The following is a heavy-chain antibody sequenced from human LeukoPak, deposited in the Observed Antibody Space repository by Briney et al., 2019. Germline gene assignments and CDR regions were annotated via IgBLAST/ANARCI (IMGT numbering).Heavy chain of an antibody. V-gene: IGHV4-34*01. D-gene: IGHD6-19*01. CDR2: INHSGST. J-gene: IGHJ6*03. Sequence: SETLSLTCAVYGGSFSGYYWSWIRQPPGKGLEWIGEINHSGSTNYNPSLKSRVTISVDTSKNQFSLKLSSVTAADTAVYYCARGGGWSHYYYYMDVWGKGTTVTISS. CDR3: ARGGGWSHYYYYMDV. CDR1: GGSFSGYY.